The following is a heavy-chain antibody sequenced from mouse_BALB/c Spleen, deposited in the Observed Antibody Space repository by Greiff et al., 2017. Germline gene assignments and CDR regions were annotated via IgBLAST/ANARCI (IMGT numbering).Heavy chain of an antibody. Sequence: EVQLQESGPGLVKPSQSLSLTCSVTGYSITSGYYWNWIRQFPGNKLEWMGYISYDGSNNYNPSLKNRISITRDTSKNQFFLKLNSVTTEDTATYYCARAGNYVAWFAYWGQGTLVTVSA. J-gene: IGHJ3*01. CDR1: GYSITSGYY. CDR2: ISYDGSN. D-gene: IGHD2-1*01. CDR3: ARAGNYVAWFAY. V-gene: IGHV3-6*02.